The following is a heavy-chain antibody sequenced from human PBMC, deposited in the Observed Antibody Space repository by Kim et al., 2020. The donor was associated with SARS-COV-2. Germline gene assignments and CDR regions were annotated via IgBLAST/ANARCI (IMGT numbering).Heavy chain of an antibody. Sequence: YADSVKGRFTISRDNAKNSLYLQMNSLRDEDTAVYYCARVQTPDGGAFDIWGQGTIVTVSS. CDR3: ARVQTPDGGAFDI. D-gene: IGHD2-15*01. J-gene: IGHJ3*02. V-gene: IGHV3-48*02.